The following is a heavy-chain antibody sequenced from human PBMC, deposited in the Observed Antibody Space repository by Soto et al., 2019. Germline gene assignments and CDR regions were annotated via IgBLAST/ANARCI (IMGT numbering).Heavy chain of an antibody. V-gene: IGHV4-34*01. J-gene: IGHJ4*02. Sequence: QVQLQQWGAGLLKPSETLSLTCAVYGGSFGGYYWSWIRQPPGRGLEWIGEINHSGSTNYNPSLKSRVTISVDTSKNQFSLKLSSVTAADTAVYYCARGGYCSGGSCPSDYWGQGTLVTVSS. CDR1: GGSFGGYY. CDR2: INHSGST. CDR3: ARGGYCSGGSCPSDY. D-gene: IGHD2-15*01.